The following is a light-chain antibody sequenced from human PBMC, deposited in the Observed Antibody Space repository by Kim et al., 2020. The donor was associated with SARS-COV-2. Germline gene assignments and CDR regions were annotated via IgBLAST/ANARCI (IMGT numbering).Light chain of an antibody. CDR1: QSVSSN. Sequence: EIVLTQSPGTLSLSPGERATLSCRASQSVSSNLAWYQQKPGQAPRLLIYGASTRATGIPARFSGSGSGTEFTLTISSLQSEDVAVYYCQQYNNWPPLTFGGGTKVDIK. J-gene: IGKJ4*01. CDR2: GAS. CDR3: QQYNNWPPLT. V-gene: IGKV3-15*01.